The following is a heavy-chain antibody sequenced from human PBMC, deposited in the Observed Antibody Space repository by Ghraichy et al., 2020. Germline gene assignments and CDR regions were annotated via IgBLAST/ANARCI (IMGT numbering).Heavy chain of an antibody. CDR3: ARSIGDYGGHYYFDY. V-gene: IGHV3-53*01. D-gene: IGHD4-23*01. J-gene: IGHJ4*02. CDR1: GFTVSSNY. CDR2: IYSGGST. Sequence: GGSLRLSCAASGFTVSSNYMSWVRQAPGKGLEWVSVIYSGGSTYYADSVKGRFTISRDNSKNTLYLQMNSLRAEDTAVYYCARSIGDYGGHYYFDYWGQGTLVTVSS.